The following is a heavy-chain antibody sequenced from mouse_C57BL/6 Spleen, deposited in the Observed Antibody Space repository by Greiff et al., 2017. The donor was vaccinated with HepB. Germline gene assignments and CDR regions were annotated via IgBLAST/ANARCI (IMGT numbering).Heavy chain of an antibody. J-gene: IGHJ4*01. V-gene: IGHV1-52*01. CDR1: GYTFTSYW. CDR3: ARRDSKARAMDY. CDR2: IDPSDSET. D-gene: IGHD2-5*01. Sequence: QVQLQQPGAELVRPGSSVKLSCKASGYTFTSYWMHWVKQRPIQGLEWIGNIDPSDSETHYNQKFKDKATLTVDKSSSTAYMQLSSLTSEDSAVYYCARRDSKARAMDYWGQGTSVTVSS.